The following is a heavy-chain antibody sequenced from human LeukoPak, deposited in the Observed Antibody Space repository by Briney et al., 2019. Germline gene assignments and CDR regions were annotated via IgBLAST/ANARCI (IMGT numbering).Heavy chain of an antibody. CDR1: GFSFSSYW. V-gene: IGHV3-7*01. D-gene: IGHD2/OR15-2a*01. Sequence: GGSLRLSCAASGFSFSSYWMTWVRQVPGKGLGWVANIKPDGSGKHYVDSVKGRFTISRDNAKSSLYLQMDSLRVEDTAVYYCSSQPAVIDLDFWGQGALVTVSS. J-gene: IGHJ4*02. CDR2: IKPDGSGK. CDR3: SSQPAVIDLDF.